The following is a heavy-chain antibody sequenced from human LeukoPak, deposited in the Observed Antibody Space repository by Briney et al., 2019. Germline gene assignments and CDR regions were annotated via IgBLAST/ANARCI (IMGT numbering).Heavy chain of an antibody. CDR2: ISGSGGST. D-gene: IGHD7-27*01. Sequence: GGSLRLSCAASGFTFSSYAMSWVRQAPGKGLEWVSAISGSGGSTYYADSVKGRFTISRDYSKNTLYLQMNSLRAEDTAVYYCAKSGRGDPSYFDYWGQGTLVTVSS. V-gene: IGHV3-23*01. J-gene: IGHJ4*02. CDR3: AKSGRGDPSYFDY. CDR1: GFTFSSYA.